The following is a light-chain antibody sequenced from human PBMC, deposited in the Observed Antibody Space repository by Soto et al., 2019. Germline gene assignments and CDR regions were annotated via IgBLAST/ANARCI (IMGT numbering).Light chain of an antibody. CDR3: QQCGSSPS. Sequence: EIVLTQSPGNLSLSPGERATFSCRASQSVSSSYLAWYQQKPGQAPRLLIYDTSSRATGIPDRFSGSGSGTNFTLAISRLEPEDFAVYDCQQCGSSPSFGQGTKVELK. CDR1: QSVSSSY. J-gene: IGKJ1*01. V-gene: IGKV3-20*01. CDR2: DTS.